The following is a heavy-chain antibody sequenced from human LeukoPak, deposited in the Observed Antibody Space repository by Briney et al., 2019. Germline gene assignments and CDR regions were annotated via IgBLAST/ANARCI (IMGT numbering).Heavy chain of an antibody. V-gene: IGHV1-8*01. Sequence: GASVKVSCKASGYTFTSYDINWVRQATGQGLEWMGWMNPKSGNTGYAQKFQGRVTMTRNTSISTAYMELSSLRSEDTAVYYCARMGSSNGDLDYWGQGPLVTVSS. CDR2: MNPKSGNT. CDR1: GYTFTSYD. J-gene: IGHJ4*02. CDR3: ARMGSSNGDLDY. D-gene: IGHD2-8*01.